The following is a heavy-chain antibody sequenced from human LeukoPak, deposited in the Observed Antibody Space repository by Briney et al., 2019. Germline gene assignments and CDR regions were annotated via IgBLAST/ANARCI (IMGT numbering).Heavy chain of an antibody. CDR1: GGSISSSSYY. V-gene: IGHV4-39*07. J-gene: IGHJ4*02. D-gene: IGHD6-19*01. Sequence: PSETLSLTCTVSGGSISSSSYYWGWIRQPPGKGLEWIGSIYYSGSTYYNPSLKSRVTISVDTSKNQFSLKLSSVTAADTAVYYCARPTQSVQWLAPLLPAIDYWGQGTLVTVSS. CDR2: IYYSGST. CDR3: ARPTQSVQWLAPLLPAIDY.